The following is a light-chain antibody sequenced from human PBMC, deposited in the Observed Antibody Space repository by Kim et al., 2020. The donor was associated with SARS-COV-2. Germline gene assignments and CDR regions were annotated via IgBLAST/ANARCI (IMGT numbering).Light chain of an antibody. CDR2: AAS. Sequence: AAVGDRVTITCRASQGISNYLAWCQQKPGKVPKLLIYAASALQSGVPSRFSGSGSGTDVTLTITSLQPEDVAAYYCQQCKSAPWTFGQGTKVDIK. CDR1: QGISNY. V-gene: IGKV1-27*01. CDR3: QQCKSAPWT. J-gene: IGKJ1*01.